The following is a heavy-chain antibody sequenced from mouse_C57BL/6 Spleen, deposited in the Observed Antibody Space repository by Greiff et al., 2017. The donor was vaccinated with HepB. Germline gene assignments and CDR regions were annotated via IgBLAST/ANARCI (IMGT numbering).Heavy chain of an antibody. D-gene: IGHD3-2*01. CDR3: VTPQTAPATSWFAY. J-gene: IGHJ3*01. CDR2: IRSKSSNYAT. V-gene: IGHV10-3*01. Sequence: EVQVVESGGGLVQPKGSLKLSCAASGFTFNTYAMHWVRQAPGKGLEWVARIRSKSSNYATYDADSVKDRFTISRDDSQSSLYLQKNNLKTADTAMYYCVTPQTAPATSWFAYWGQGTLVTVSA. CDR1: GFTFNTYA.